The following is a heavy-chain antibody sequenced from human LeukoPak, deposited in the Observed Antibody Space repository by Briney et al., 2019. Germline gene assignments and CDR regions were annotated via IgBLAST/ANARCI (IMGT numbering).Heavy chain of an antibody. V-gene: IGHV3-7*01. Sequence: GGSLRLSCAASGLTFSTYWMTWVRRAPGKGREWVANIKQDGSEKNYVDSVKGRFTISRDNAKNSLYLQMNSLRVEDTAVYYCAGGIAMVRGGDVWGKGTTVTVSS. J-gene: IGHJ6*04. CDR3: AGGIAMVRGGDV. CDR2: IKQDGSEK. CDR1: GLTFSTYW. D-gene: IGHD3-10*01.